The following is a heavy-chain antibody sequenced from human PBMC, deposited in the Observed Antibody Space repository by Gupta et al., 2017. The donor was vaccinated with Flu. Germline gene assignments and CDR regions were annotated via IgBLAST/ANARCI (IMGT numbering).Heavy chain of an antibody. CDR1: GSTFTSYC. Sequence: QVQLVQSGAEVKKPGASVKVSCKASGSTFTSYCMHWLQQAPGQGLEWMGISNPSGGSTSYTQKFQGRVTMTRDTSTSTVYMELSSLRSEDTAVYYCARGQDYDFWSGYSAVDYWGQGTLVTVSS. V-gene: IGHV1-46*01. CDR2: SNPSGGST. J-gene: IGHJ4*02. D-gene: IGHD3-3*01. CDR3: ARGQDYDFWSGYSAVDY.